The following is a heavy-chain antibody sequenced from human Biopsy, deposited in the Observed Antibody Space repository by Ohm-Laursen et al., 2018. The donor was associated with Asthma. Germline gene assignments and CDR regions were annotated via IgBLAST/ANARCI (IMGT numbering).Heavy chain of an antibody. Sequence: VASVKVSCKTSGYTFNSAGITRVRQAPGQGLEWMGWISVYNGNTKVAQKLQDRVTMITDTSMSTAYMELRSLRSDDTAVYFCARAVDYSHYYGIDVWGQGTTVTVS. CDR2: ISVYNGNT. J-gene: IGHJ6*02. V-gene: IGHV1-18*01. D-gene: IGHD3-10*01. CDR3: ARAVDYSHYYGIDV. CDR1: GYTFNSAG.